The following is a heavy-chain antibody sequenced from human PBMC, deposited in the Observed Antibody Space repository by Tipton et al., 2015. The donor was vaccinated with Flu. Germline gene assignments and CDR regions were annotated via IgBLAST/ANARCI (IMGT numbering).Heavy chain of an antibody. J-gene: IGHJ4*02. Sequence: SLRLSCAASGLTLSTYSLHWVRQAPGKGLEWVSSISSNSDNIYYEDSVKGRFTISRDNGKNSLYLQMNSLRAEDTAVYYCARARRDTRSTFTFNFWGQGTLVTVSS. CDR1: GLTLSTYS. D-gene: IGHD2-2*01. CDR3: ARARRDTRSTFTFNF. CDR2: ISSNSDNI. V-gene: IGHV3-21*01.